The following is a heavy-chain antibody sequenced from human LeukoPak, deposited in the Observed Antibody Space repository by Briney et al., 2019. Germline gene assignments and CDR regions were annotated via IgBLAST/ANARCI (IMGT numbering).Heavy chain of an antibody. CDR1: GFPFSSYW. J-gene: IGHJ5*02. V-gene: IGHV3-74*01. D-gene: IGHD2-15*01. CDR3: ARPRHDCSGGSCYLSYFDP. Sequence: GGSLRLSGEASGFPFSSYWLHWVRQAPGRGRVWVWRIKSDGSSTSYADSVKGRFTISRDNAKNTLYLQMNSLRADDTAVYYCARPRHDCSGGSCYLSYFDPWGQGTLVTVSS. CDR2: IKSDGSST.